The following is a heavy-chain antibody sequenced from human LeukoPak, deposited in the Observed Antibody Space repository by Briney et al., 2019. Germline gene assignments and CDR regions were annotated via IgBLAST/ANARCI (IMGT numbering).Heavy chain of an antibody. CDR1: RFTVSSNY. J-gene: IGHJ3*02. V-gene: IGHV3-53*01. CDR2: IYSGGST. Sequence: PGGSLRLSCAASRFTVSSNYMSWVRQAPGKGLEGVSVIYSGGSTYYADSVQGRFTISRDNSKNTLYPQMNSLTAEDAAVYYCARVGVVPAAIPDGFDIWGQGTMVTVSS. D-gene: IGHD2-2*01. CDR3: ARVGVVPAAIPDGFDI.